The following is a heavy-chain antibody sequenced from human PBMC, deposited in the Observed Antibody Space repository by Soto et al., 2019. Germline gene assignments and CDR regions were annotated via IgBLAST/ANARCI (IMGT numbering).Heavy chain of an antibody. CDR1: GFTVSSNY. V-gene: IGHV3-53*01. CDR2: IYSGGST. Sequence: EVQLVESGGGLIQPGGSLRLSCAASGFTVSSNYMSWVRQAPGKGLEWVSVIYSGGSTYYADSVKGRFTISRDNSKNTLYLQMNSLRDEDTAVYYCAREGYYGWDGMDVWGQGTTVTVSS. CDR3: AREGYYGWDGMDV. D-gene: IGHD3-10*01. J-gene: IGHJ6*02.